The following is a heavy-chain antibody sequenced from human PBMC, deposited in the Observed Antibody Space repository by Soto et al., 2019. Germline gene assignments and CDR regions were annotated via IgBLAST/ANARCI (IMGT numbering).Heavy chain of an antibody. CDR3: GRDGHCISSRCFFFRVY. V-gene: IGHV3-21*01. J-gene: IGHJ4*02. CDR2: ISGIASNI. Sequence: GGSLRLSCAASRCTFSSYSMTWVRQAPGQGLEWVSSISGIASNIHYADSVTGRFPISRDTAENSLYLQLNSLRAEDTALYYSGRDGHCISSRCFFFRVYWGQGTLVAISS. D-gene: IGHD2-2*01. CDR1: RCTFSSYS.